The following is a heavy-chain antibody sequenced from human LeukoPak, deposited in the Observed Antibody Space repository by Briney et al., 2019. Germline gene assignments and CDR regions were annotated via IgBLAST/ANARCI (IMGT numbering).Heavy chain of an antibody. J-gene: IGHJ4*02. Sequence: GGSLRLSCSASGFTFSSYTMHWVRQSPGKGLEYVSAISSSGGSTYYADSVKGRFTISRDNSRRTLYLQMSSLRTEDTAVYYCVKDFGLTITCYGCYFDSWGQGTLVTVSS. CDR1: GFTFSSYT. CDR3: VKDFGLTITCYGCYFDS. D-gene: IGHD3/OR15-3a*01. CDR2: ISSSGGST. V-gene: IGHV3-64D*06.